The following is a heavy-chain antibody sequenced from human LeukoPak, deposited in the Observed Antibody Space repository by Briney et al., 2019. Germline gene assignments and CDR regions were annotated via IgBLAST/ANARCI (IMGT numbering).Heavy chain of an antibody. V-gene: IGHV1-69*01. CDR3: AREATIVGATII. CDR1: GGTFSSYA. Sequence: SVKVSCKASGGTFSSYAISWVRQAPGQGLEWMGGIIPIFGTANYAQKFQGRVTITADESTSTAYMELSSLRSEDTAVYYCAREATIVGATIIWGQGTLVTVSS. D-gene: IGHD1-26*01. CDR2: IIPIFGTA. J-gene: IGHJ4*02.